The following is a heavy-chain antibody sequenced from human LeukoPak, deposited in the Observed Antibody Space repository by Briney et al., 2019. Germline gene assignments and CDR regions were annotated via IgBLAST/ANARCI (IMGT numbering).Heavy chain of an antibody. CDR3: TTCMWLVPGGVNYYYGMDV. J-gene: IGHJ6*02. V-gene: IGHV3-15*01. CDR1: GFTFSNAW. CDR2: ISSKTDDGTT. Sequence: GGSLRLSCAASGFTFSNAWMSWVRQAPGKGLEWVGRISSKTDDGTTDYAAPVKGRFTISRDDSKNTLYLQMNRLKTEDTAVYYCTTCMWLVPGGVNYYYGMDVWGQGTTVTVSS. D-gene: IGHD6-19*01.